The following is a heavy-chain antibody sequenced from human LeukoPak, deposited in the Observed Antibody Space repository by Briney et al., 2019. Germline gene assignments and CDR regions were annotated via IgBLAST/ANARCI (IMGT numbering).Heavy chain of an antibody. J-gene: IGHJ5*01. CDR1: GFTFSSYA. CDR3: AGERPSSSWYDF. V-gene: IGHV3-7*01. D-gene: IGHD6-13*01. CDR2: IKQDGSEK. Sequence: GGSLRLSCAASGFTFSSYAMSWVRQAPGKGLEWVANIKQDGSEKYYADSVRGRFTISRDNGKKSLYLQMNSLRVEDTAVYYCAGERPSSSWYDFWGQGTLVTVSS.